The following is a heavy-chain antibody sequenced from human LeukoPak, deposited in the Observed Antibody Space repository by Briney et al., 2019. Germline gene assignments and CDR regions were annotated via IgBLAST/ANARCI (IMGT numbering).Heavy chain of an antibody. CDR1: GDSISSSLYY. J-gene: IGHJ4*02. CDR2: IHYSETT. D-gene: IGHD3-22*01. Sequence: SETLSLTCTVSGDSISSSLYYWGWIRQPPGRGLEWIGTIHYSETTYYNPSLKSRVTISVDTSKNQFALNLSSVTAADTAVYYCARQGDSRGYSTLDYWGQGTLVTVSS. V-gene: IGHV4-39*01. CDR3: ARQGDSRGYSTLDY.